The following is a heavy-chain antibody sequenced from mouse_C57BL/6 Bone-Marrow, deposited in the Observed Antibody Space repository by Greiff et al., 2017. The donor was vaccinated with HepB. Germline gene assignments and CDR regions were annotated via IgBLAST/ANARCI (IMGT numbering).Heavy chain of an antibody. J-gene: IGHJ2*01. V-gene: IGHV1-50*01. CDR3: ARGGGYYPY. D-gene: IGHD2-3*01. Sequence: QVQLQQPGAELVKPGASVKLSCKASGYTFTSYWMQWVKQRPGQGLEWIGEIDPSDSYTNYNQKFKGKATLTVDTSSSTAYMQLSSLTSEDSAVYYCARGGGYYPYWGQGTTLTVSS. CDR2: IDPSDSYT. CDR1: GYTFTSYW.